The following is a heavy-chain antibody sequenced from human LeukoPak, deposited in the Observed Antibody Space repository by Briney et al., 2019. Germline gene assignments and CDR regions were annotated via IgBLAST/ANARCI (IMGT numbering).Heavy chain of an antibody. CDR3: ARGGDSSGYYWWDYYYYMDV. Sequence: PGGSLRLSCAASGFTFSSYSMNWVRQAPGKGLEWVSSISSSSSYIYYADSVKGRFTISRDNAKNSLYLKMNSLRAEDTAVYYCARGGDSSGYYWWDYYYYMDVWGKGTTVTVSS. CDR2: ISSSSSYI. J-gene: IGHJ6*03. V-gene: IGHV3-21*01. CDR1: GFTFSSYS. D-gene: IGHD3-22*01.